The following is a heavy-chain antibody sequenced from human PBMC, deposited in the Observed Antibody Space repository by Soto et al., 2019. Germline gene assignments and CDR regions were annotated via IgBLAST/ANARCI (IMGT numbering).Heavy chain of an antibody. CDR3: ATTTAGVVPAAMDDHSFDP. V-gene: IGHV3-21*01. J-gene: IGHJ5*02. CDR2: ISSSSSYI. D-gene: IGHD2-2*01. CDR1: GFXFSSYS. Sequence: PGGSLXLSCAASGFXFSSYSMNWVRQAPGKGLEWVSSISSSSSYIYYADSVKGRFTISRDNAKNSLYLQMNSLRAEDTAVYYCATTTAGVVPAAMDDHSFDPWGRGTLVTVSS.